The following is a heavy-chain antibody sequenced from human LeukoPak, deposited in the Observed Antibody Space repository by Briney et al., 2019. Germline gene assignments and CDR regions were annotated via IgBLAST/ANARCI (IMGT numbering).Heavy chain of an antibody. J-gene: IGHJ4*02. Sequence: GGSLRLSCAASRFTFSRYGMHWVRQAPGKGLEWVAVISYDGSNKDYADSVKGRFTISRDNSKNTVYLQMNSLRVEDTAVYYCAKDRNDYNYRDYWGQGTLVTVSS. V-gene: IGHV3-30*18. CDR3: AKDRNDYNYRDY. CDR1: RFTFSRYG. D-gene: IGHD5-24*01. CDR2: ISYDGSNK.